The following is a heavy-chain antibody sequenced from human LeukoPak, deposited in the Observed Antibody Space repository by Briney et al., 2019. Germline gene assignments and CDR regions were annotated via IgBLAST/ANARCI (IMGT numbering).Heavy chain of an antibody. J-gene: IGHJ6*03. CDR2: IYSAGIT. Sequence: PGGSLRLSCAASGFTVSNNYMSWLRQAPGKGLEWVTVIYSAGITYYADSVKGRFTISRDNSKNTLYLQMNSLRAEDTAVYYCVRDVEGLGNYYMDVWGKGATVTVSS. V-gene: IGHV3-66*02. CDR3: VRDVEGLGNYYMDV. D-gene: IGHD5-24*01. CDR1: GFTVSNNY.